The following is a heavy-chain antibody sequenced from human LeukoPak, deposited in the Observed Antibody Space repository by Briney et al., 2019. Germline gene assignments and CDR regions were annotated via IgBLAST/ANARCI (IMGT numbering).Heavy chain of an antibody. CDR2: INPNSGGT. CDR3: AGAARQRTFDY. Sequence: ASVKVSCKASGGTFSSYAISWVRQAPGQGLEWMGWINPNSGGTNYAQKFQGRVTMTRDTSISTAYMELSRLRSDDTAVYYCAGAARQRTFDYWGQEPWSPSPQ. J-gene: IGHJ4*01. D-gene: IGHD6-6*01. CDR1: GGTFSSYA. V-gene: IGHV1-2*02.